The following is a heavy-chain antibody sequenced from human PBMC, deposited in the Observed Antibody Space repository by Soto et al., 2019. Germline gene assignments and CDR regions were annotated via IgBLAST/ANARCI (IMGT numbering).Heavy chain of an antibody. D-gene: IGHD6-19*01. Sequence: ASVKVSCKSSGYTFTSYGISWVRQAPGQGLEWMGWISAYNGNTNYAQKLQGRVTMTTDTSTSTAYMELRSLRSDDTAVYYCARVGPRVAGTRYYYYGMDVWGQGTTVTVSS. V-gene: IGHV1-18*01. J-gene: IGHJ6*02. CDR2: ISAYNGNT. CDR1: GYTFTSYG. CDR3: ARVGPRVAGTRYYYYGMDV.